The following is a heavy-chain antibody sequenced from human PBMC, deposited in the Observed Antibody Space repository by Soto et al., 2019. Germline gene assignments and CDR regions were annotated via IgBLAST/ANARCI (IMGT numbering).Heavy chain of an antibody. Sequence: GGSLRLSCAASGFTFSSNYMHWVRQAPGKGLVWVSRIKTDGSSTTYADSVRGRFTISRDNAQNTLYLQMSSLRAEDTAVYYCAKDETSSLDYWGQGTLVTVS. CDR1: GFTFSSNY. J-gene: IGHJ4*02. D-gene: IGHD2-2*01. CDR2: IKTDGSST. V-gene: IGHV3-74*01. CDR3: AKDETSSLDY.